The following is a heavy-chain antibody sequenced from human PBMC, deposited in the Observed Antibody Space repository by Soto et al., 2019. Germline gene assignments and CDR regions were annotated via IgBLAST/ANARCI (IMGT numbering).Heavy chain of an antibody. CDR1: GGSFSGYY. CDR2: INHSGST. CDR3: ARKGAAASYAHYYMDV. D-gene: IGHD6-13*01. Sequence: SETLSLTCAVYGGSFSGYYWSWIRQPPGKGLEWIGEINHSGSTNYNPSLKSRVTISVDTSRNRFSLNLTSATAADTAVYYCARKGAAASYAHYYMDVWGRGTAVTVSS. V-gene: IGHV4-34*01. J-gene: IGHJ6*03.